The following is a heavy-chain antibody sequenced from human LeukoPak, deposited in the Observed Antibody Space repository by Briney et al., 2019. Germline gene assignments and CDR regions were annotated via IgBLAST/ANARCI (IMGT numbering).Heavy chain of an antibody. CDR2: IRYDGSNK. Sequence: GGSLRLSRAPSRVTLSRYGMHWVRHAPGKGLEWVAFIRYDGSNKYYADSVKCRFTISRDNSKNPLYLQMNSLRAEDTAVYYCAKDRPGSDFWSGYYPYYFDYWGQGTLVTVSS. J-gene: IGHJ4*02. D-gene: IGHD3-3*01. CDR3: AKDRPGSDFWSGYYPYYFDY. CDR1: RVTLSRYG. V-gene: IGHV3-30*02.